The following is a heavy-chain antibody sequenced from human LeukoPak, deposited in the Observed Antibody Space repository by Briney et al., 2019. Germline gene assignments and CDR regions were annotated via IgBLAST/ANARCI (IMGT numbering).Heavy chain of an antibody. D-gene: IGHD6-13*01. Sequence: GGSLGLSCAASGFTFSSYAMSWVRQAPGKGLEWVSAISGSGGSTYYADSVKGRFTISRDNSKNTLYLQMNSLRAEDTAVYYCAKGIAAAGTPIPYYYYGMDVWGQGTTVTVSS. V-gene: IGHV3-23*01. J-gene: IGHJ6*02. CDR3: AKGIAAAGTPIPYYYYGMDV. CDR2: ISGSGGST. CDR1: GFTFSSYA.